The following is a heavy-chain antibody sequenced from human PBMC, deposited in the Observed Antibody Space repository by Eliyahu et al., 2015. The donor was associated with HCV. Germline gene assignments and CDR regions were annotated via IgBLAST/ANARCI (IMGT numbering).Heavy chain of an antibody. CDR1: XFTFSSNV. D-gene: IGHD3-3*01. V-gene: IGHV3-74*01. CDR3: TRSSTLFGVAES. J-gene: IGHJ4*02. Sequence: EMQLVESGGDLVQPGGSLRLSCAASXFTFSSNVEXLGRQPPGKGLVWVSRISGDGTVTVYADSVKGRFTISRDNAENTLYLQLNSLRVEDTAVYYCTRSSTLFGVAESWGQGTLVTVSS. CDR2: ISGDGTVT.